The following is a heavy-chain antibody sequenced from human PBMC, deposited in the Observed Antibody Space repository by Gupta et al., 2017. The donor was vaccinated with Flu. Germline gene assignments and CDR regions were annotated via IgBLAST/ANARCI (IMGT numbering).Heavy chain of an antibody. V-gene: IGHV1-24*01. Sequence: QVQLVQSGAEVKKPGASVKVSCKVSGYTLTELSMHWVRQAPGQGLEWMGGFDPEDGETIYAQKFQGRVTMTEDTSTDTAYMELSSLRSEDTAVYYCATALQDYYGSGSPNYYFDYWGQGTLVTVSS. CDR2: FDPEDGET. CDR1: GYTLTELS. J-gene: IGHJ4*02. D-gene: IGHD3-10*01. CDR3: ATALQDYYGSGSPNYYFDY.